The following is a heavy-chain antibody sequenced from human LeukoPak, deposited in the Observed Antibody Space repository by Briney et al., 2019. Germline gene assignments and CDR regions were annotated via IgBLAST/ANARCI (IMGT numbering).Heavy chain of an antibody. V-gene: IGHV4-59*01. CDR3: ARAYSSGWYLFDY. Sequence: SETLSLTCTVSGGSISSYYWSWIRQPPGKGLEWIGYIYYSGSTNYNPSLKSRVTISVDTSKNQFSLKLSSVTAADTAVYYCARAYSSGWYLFDYWGQGTLVTVSS. CDR1: GGSISSYY. CDR2: IYYSGST. D-gene: IGHD6-19*01. J-gene: IGHJ4*02.